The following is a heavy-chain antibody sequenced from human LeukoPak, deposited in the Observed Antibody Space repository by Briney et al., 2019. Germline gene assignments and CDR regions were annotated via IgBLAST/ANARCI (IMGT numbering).Heavy chain of an antibody. CDR2: IYHSGST. J-gene: IGHJ6*02. V-gene: IGHV4-59*01. D-gene: IGHD3-10*01. CDR3: ARDRHGLPTGSKYYGMDV. Sequence: SETLSLTCTVSGGSISSYYWSWIRQPPGKGLEWIGYIYHSGSTNYNPSLKSRVTISVDTSKNQFSLKLSSVTAADTAVYYCARDRHGLPTGSKYYGMDVWGQGTTVTVSS. CDR1: GGSISSYY.